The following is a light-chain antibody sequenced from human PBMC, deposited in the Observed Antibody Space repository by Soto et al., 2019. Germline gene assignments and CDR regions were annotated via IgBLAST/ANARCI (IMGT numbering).Light chain of an antibody. CDR2: ATS. J-gene: IGKJ4*01. CDR1: QSVSNK. V-gene: IGKV3D-15*01. CDR3: HQYDYWPFT. Sequence: EIVLTQSPATLSVSPGETVSLSCRASQSVSNKLAWFQQKPGQAPRLLMSATSTRATGIPARFSGSGSGTDFTLTVSSLQSEDFALYFCHQYDYWPFTFGGGTKV.